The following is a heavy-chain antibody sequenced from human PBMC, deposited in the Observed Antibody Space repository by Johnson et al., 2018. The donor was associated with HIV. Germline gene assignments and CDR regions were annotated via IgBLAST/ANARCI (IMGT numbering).Heavy chain of an antibody. V-gene: IGHV3-53*01. D-gene: IGHD2-21*01. CDR1: GFTVSSNS. Sequence: VQLVESGGGLIQPGGSLRLSCEASGFTVSSNSLSWVRQAPGKGLEWVSGFHSGGSAYYADSVKGRFTISRDNSKNTLYLQMNSLKTEDTAVYYCTTAARVIVVVIANGGDAFDIWGQGTMVTVS. J-gene: IGHJ3*02. CDR2: FHSGGSA. CDR3: TTAARVIVVVIANGGDAFDI.